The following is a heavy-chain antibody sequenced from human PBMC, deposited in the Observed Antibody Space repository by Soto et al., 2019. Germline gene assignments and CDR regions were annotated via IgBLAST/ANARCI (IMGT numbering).Heavy chain of an antibody. J-gene: IGHJ4*02. V-gene: IGHV3-23*01. D-gene: IGHD5-18*01. CDR1: GFTFRNFA. Sequence: EVQLLESGGGLIHPGGSPRLSCATSGFTFRNFAINWVRQAPGKGLEWVSRVSGNEGKAYYADSVKGRFTISRDNSRGTVYLQMTSLRADDTAVYYCVKEREETWIQSGAHCFDYWGQGTLVTVSS. CDR3: VKEREETWIQSGAHCFDY. CDR2: VSGNEGKA.